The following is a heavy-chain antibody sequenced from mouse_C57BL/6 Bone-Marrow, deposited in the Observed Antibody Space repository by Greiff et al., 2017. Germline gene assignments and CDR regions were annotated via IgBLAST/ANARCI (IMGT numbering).Heavy chain of an antibody. Sequence: VQLKQSGPELVKPGASVKISCKASGYSFTDYNMNWVKQSNGKSLEWIGVINPNYGTTSYNQKFKGKATLTVDKSSRTAYMQLNSLTSEDSAVYYCAGDYYGSSSRFAYWGQGTLVTVSA. V-gene: IGHV1-39*01. CDR3: AGDYYGSSSRFAY. CDR2: INPNYGTT. CDR1: GYSFTDYN. D-gene: IGHD1-1*01. J-gene: IGHJ3*01.